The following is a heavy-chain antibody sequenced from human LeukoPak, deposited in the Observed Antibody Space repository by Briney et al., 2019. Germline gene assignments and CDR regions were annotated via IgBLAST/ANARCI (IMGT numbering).Heavy chain of an antibody. V-gene: IGHV1-2*02. CDR1: GYTFTGYY. CDR2: INPNSGGT. Sequence: ASVKVSCKASGYTFTGYYMHWVRQAPGQGLEWMGWINPNSGGTNYAQKFQGRVTMTRDTSISTAYMELSRLRSDDTAVYYCANRLGYCSGGSCPQGDYWGQGTLATVSS. D-gene: IGHD2-15*01. J-gene: IGHJ4*02. CDR3: ANRLGYCSGGSCPQGDY.